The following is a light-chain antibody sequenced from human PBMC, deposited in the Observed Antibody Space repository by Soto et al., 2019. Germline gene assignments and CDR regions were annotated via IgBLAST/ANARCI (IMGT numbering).Light chain of an antibody. J-gene: IGLJ3*02. V-gene: IGLV1-44*01. CDR2: FNN. CDR1: SSNIGSNT. CDR3: AAWDVSLNGPV. Sequence: QSVLTQPPSASGTPGQRVTISCSGSSSNIGSNTVNWYQQLPGTAPKLLIYFNNQRPSGVPDRFSGSKSGTSASLAIGGLQSEDEADYYCAAWDVSLNGPVFGGGTQLTVL.